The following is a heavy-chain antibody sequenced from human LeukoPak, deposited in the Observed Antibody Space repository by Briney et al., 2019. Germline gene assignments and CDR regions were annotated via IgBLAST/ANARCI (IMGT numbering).Heavy chain of an antibody. CDR1: EFTFSNNA. V-gene: IGHV3-23*01. CDR2: ISASGSNA. CDR3: AKHSGVPGNGGCFDY. D-gene: IGHD6-19*01. Sequence: GGSLRLSCAASEFTFSNNAMSWVRQAPGKGLEWVSAISASGSNAFYTDSVKGRFTISRDNSKNALYLQMNSLRAEDTAVYYCAKHSGVPGNGGCFDYWGQGTLVTV. J-gene: IGHJ4*02.